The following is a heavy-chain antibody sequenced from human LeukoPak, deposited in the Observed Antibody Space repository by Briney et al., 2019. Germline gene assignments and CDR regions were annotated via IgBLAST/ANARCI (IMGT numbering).Heavy chain of an antibody. V-gene: IGHV4-39*07. CDR3: ARESGRSSSWYSFLPRSIDP. D-gene: IGHD6-13*01. Sequence: SETLSLTCTVSGGSISSSPYSWAWIRQPPGKGLEWIGSIYYSGKSYYKVSLKSRVIISLDTPNNQFSLKVSSVTAADTAVYYCARESGRSSSWYSFLPRSIDPWGQGTLVTVSS. CDR1: GGSISSSPYS. J-gene: IGHJ5*02. CDR2: IYYSGKS.